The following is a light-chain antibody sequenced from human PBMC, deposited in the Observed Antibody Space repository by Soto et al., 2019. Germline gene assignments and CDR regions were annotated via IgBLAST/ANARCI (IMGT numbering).Light chain of an antibody. CDR3: QQHSDYPLT. CDR1: HSIDDW. CDR2: KAS. V-gene: IGKV1-5*03. Sequence: DIQITQPPSTLSASVGDRVTITCRASHSIDDWLAWFQQKPGKAPKLLIYKASTLEIGVPSRFSGSASGTEFTLTISSLHPDDFASYYCQQHSDYPLTFGGGTKVEIK. J-gene: IGKJ4*01.